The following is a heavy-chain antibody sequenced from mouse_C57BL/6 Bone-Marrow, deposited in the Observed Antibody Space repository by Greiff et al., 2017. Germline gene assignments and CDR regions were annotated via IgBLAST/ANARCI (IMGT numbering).Heavy chain of an antibody. CDR1: GYSFTDYN. Sequence: EVKLMESGPELVKPGASVKISCKASGYSFTDYNMNWVKQSNGKSLEWIGVINPNYGTTSYNQKFKGKATLTVDQSSSTAYMQLNSLTSEDSAVYYCAREGEIYYDPAWFAYWGQGTLVAVSA. CDR2: INPNYGTT. CDR3: AREGEIYYDPAWFAY. J-gene: IGHJ3*01. D-gene: IGHD2-4*01. V-gene: IGHV1-39*01.